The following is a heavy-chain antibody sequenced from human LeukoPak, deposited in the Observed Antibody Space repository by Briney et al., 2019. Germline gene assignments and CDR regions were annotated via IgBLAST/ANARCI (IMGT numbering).Heavy chain of an antibody. CDR1: GFTFSSYS. D-gene: IGHD2-21*01. V-gene: IGHV3-30*02. Sequence: GGSLRLSCAASGFTFSSYSMNWVRQAPGKGLEWVAVIWYGGTNKYYGDSVKGRFTISRDNSKNTLYLQMNSLRPEDTAVYYCAKDQIVGAVREYYMDVWGKGTTVTVSS. J-gene: IGHJ6*03. CDR2: IWYGGTNK. CDR3: AKDQIVGAVREYYMDV.